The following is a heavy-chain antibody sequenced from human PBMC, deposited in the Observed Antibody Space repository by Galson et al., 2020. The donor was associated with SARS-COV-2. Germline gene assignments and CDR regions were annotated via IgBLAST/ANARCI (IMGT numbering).Heavy chain of an antibody. V-gene: IGHV1-2*02. CDR2: INPNSGGT. J-gene: IGHJ4*02. Sequence: ASVKVSCKASGYTFTGYYMHWVRQAPGQGLEWMGWINPNSGGTNYAQKFQGRVTMTRDTSISTAYMELSRLRSDDTAVYYCARGWDSSGYYSPLLGYWGQGTLVTVSS. CDR1: GYTFTGYY. CDR3: ARGWDSSGYYSPLLGY. D-gene: IGHD3-22*01.